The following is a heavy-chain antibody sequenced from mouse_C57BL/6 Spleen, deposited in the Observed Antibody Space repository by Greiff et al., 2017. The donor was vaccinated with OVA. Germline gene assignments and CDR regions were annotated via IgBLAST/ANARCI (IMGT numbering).Heavy chain of an antibody. CDR2: IYPSDSET. J-gene: IGHJ2*01. V-gene: IGHV1-61*01. Sequence: QVQLQQSGAELVRPGSSVKLSYKASGYTFTSYWMDWVKQRPGQGLEWIGNIYPSDSETHYNQKFKDKATLTVDKSSSTAYMQLSSLTSEDSAVYYCAREGDYGSSYYYFDYWGQGTTLTVSS. CDR3: AREGDYGSSYYYFDY. CDR1: GYTFTSYW. D-gene: IGHD1-1*01.